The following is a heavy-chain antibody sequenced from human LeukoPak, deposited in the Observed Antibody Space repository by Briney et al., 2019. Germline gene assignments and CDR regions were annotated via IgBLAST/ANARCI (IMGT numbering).Heavy chain of an antibody. CDR1: GFTFSSYG. J-gene: IGHJ3*02. CDR3: AKDYDSSGYYSDAFDI. V-gene: IGHV3-30*18. Sequence: GRSLRLSCAASGFTFSSYGMHWVRQAPGKGLEWVAVISYDGSNKYYADPVKGRFTISRDNSKNTLYLQMNSLRAEDTAVYYCAKDYDSSGYYSDAFDIWGQGTMVTVSS. D-gene: IGHD3-22*01. CDR2: ISYDGSNK.